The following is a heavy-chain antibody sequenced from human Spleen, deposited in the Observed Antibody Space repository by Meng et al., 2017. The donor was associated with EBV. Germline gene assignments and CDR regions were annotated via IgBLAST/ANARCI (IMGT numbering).Heavy chain of an antibody. D-gene: IGHD1-1*01. Sequence: QIHLKESCPTLVKPTRTLTLTCAFSGFSLTIGVGVGWIRQPPGEALEWLALIHWDDEERFSPYLDSRLTITKDTSKNEVVLTMTNMDPVDTATYYCARSLKYTNWLFDFWGPGTLVTVSS. CDR1: GFSLTIGVG. J-gene: IGHJ4*02. CDR2: IHWDDEE. CDR3: ARSLKYTNWLFDF. V-gene: IGHV2-5*02.